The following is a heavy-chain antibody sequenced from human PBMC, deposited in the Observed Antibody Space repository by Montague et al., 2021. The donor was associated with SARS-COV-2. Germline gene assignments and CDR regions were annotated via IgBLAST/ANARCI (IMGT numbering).Heavy chain of an antibody. CDR1: GGSIRSGGYY. D-gene: IGHD6-13*01. V-gene: IGHV4-61*02. CDR3: ARDLVGQHRGGGFDY. CDR2: IYTSGST. Sequence: SQTLSLTCTVSGGSIRSGGYYWSWIRQPAGKGLEWIGRIYTSGSTNYNPSLKSRVIISVDTSKNQFSLKLNSVTAADTAVYYCARDLVGQHRGGGFDYWGQGTLVTVSS. J-gene: IGHJ4*02.